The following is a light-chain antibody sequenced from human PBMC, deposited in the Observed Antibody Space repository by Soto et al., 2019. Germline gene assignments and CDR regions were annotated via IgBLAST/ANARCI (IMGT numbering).Light chain of an antibody. Sequence: EIQLTQSPATVSSSLGERDTLSCRASQSVSSNLAWYQRKPGQAPRXLIYGASTWATGIPARFRGRGSGTDFTLTISSLEPEDFAAQVCQLECGCPWALGQGTKVDIK. J-gene: IGKJ1*01. CDR3: QLECGCPWA. CDR2: GAS. CDR1: QSVSSN. V-gene: IGKV3D-11*03.